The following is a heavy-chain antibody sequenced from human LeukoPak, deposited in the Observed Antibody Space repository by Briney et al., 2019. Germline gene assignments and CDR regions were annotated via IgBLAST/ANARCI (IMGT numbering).Heavy chain of an antibody. Sequence: PSETLSLTCTVSGGSISSYYWSWIRQPPGKGLEWIGYIYYSGSTDYNPSLKSRVTISVDTSKNQFSLKLSPVTAADTAVYYCARVVRDSRGYFDLWGRGTLVTVSS. J-gene: IGHJ2*01. CDR1: GGSISSYY. V-gene: IGHV4-59*01. D-gene: IGHD2-21*01. CDR3: ARVVRDSRGYFDL. CDR2: IYYSGST.